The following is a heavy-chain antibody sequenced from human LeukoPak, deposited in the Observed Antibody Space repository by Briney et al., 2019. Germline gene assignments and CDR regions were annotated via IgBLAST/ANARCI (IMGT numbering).Heavy chain of an antibody. CDR3: ARDRDYYGMDV. CDR1: GFTFSSFA. J-gene: IGHJ6*02. Sequence: GGSLRLSCVASGFTFSSFAMTWVRQAPGKGLEWVSSISSSSSYIYYADSVKGRFTISRDNAKNSLYLQMNSLRAEDTAVYYCARDRDYYGMDVWGQGTTVTVSS. V-gene: IGHV3-21*01. CDR2: ISSSSSYI.